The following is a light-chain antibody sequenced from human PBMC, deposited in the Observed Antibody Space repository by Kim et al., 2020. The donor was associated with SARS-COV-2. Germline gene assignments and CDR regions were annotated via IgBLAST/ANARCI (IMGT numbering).Light chain of an antibody. J-gene: IGKJ1*01. CDR3: QQYYNYPWT. CDR1: QDISTF. Sequence: AIRMTQSPSSFSASTGDRVTITCRESQDISTFLAWFQQKPGRAPKLLLFAVSTVQGGVPSRFSGSGSGTDFTLTISSLQSEDFATYYCQQYYNYPWTFGQGTKVDIK. V-gene: IGKV1-8*01. CDR2: AVS.